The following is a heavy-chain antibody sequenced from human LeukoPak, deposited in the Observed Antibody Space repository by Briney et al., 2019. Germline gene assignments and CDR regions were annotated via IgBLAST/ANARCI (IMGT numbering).Heavy chain of an antibody. CDR2: ISGGGDST. CDR3: VTEGLDY. Sequence: GGSLRLSCTTSGFTFSSFALTWVRQAPGKGLEWVSSISGGGDSTYADSVKGRFAISRDHSKNTLYLQMNSLRADDTAVYYCVTEGLDYWGQGTLVTVSS. J-gene: IGHJ4*02. V-gene: IGHV3-23*01. CDR1: GFTFSSFA.